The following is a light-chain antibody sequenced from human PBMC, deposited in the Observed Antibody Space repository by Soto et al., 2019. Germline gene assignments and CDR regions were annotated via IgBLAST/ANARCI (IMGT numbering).Light chain of an antibody. Sequence: QSALTQPASVSRSPGQSITISCTGTSSDVGGYNYVSWYQQHPGKAPKLMIYDVSNRPSGVSNRFSGSKSGNTASLTISGLQAEDEADYYCSSYTSSSTRNVVFGGGTQLTVL. J-gene: IGLJ2*01. CDR3: SSYTSSSTRNVV. CDR1: SSDVGGYNY. CDR2: DVS. V-gene: IGLV2-14*01.